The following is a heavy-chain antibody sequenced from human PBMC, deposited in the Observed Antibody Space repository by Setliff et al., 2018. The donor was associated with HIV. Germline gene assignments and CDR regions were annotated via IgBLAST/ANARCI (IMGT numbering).Heavy chain of an antibody. V-gene: IGHV4-4*08. Sequence: SETLSLTCTVSGGSIGSCYWSWIRQVPGKGLEWIGHLYTSGTTNYSPSLKSRVAISVDTSKNQFSLKLSSVTAADTAVYYCARGQGAMVTYYFDYWGQGTLVTVSS. J-gene: IGHJ4*02. CDR2: LYTSGTT. CDR1: GGSIGSCY. D-gene: IGHD5-18*01. CDR3: ARGQGAMVTYYFDY.